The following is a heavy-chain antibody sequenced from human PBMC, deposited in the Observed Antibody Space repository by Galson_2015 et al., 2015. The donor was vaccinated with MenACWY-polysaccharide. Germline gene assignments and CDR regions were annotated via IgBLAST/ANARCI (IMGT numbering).Heavy chain of an antibody. CDR3: ATDLGYSTGGRSPTTPYYYYGIDV. J-gene: IGHJ6*04. CDR1: GFTFSSYG. V-gene: IGHV3-30*03. D-gene: IGHD2-8*02. Sequence: SLRLSCAASGFTFSSYGMHWVRQAPGKGLEWVAVISYDGSNKYYADSVKGRFTISRDNSKNTLYLQMNSLRAEDTAVYYCATDLGYSTGGRSPTTPYYYYGIDVWGKGTTVTVSS. CDR2: ISYDGSNK.